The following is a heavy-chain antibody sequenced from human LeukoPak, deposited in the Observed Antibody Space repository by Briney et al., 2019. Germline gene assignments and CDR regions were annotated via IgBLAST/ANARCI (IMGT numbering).Heavy chain of an antibody. J-gene: IGHJ4*02. Sequence: PGGSLRLSCAASGFTFSNYAMSWVRQAPGKGLEWVSGIGATGYRIYYADSVKGRFTISRDNSKNTLFLQMNSLRAEDTAIYYCAKASAMGYCRADCPGYWGQGTLVTVSS. CDR2: IGATGYRI. V-gene: IGHV3-23*01. CDR1: GFTFSNYA. CDR3: AKASAMGYCRADCPGY. D-gene: IGHD2-21*02.